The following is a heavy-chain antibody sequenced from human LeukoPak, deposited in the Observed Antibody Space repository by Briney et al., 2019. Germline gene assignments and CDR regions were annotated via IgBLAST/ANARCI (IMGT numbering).Heavy chain of an antibody. CDR2: IRYDGSNK. D-gene: IGHD3-3*01. J-gene: IGHJ4*02. Sequence: PGGSLRLSCAASGFTFSSYGMHWVRQAPGKGLEWVAFIRYDGSNKYYADSVKGRFTISRDNSKNTLYLQMNSLRAEDTAVYYCAKEKARLYADFWSGFDYWGQGTLVTVSS. CDR3: AKEKARLYADFWSGFDY. CDR1: GFTFSSYG. V-gene: IGHV3-30*02.